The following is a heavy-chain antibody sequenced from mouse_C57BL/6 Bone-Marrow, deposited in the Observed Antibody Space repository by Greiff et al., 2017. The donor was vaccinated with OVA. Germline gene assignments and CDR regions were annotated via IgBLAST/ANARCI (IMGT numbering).Heavy chain of an antibody. CDR1: GYTFTSYW. J-gene: IGHJ2*01. V-gene: IGHV1-64*01. Sequence: QVQLKQPGAELVKPGASVKLSCKASGYTFTSYWMHWVKQRPGQGLEWIGMIHPNSGSTNYNEKFKSKATLTVDKSSSTAYMQLSSLTSEDSAVYYCARDYYGSSYDDWGQGTTLTVSS. D-gene: IGHD1-1*01. CDR2: IHPNSGST. CDR3: ARDYYGSSYDD.